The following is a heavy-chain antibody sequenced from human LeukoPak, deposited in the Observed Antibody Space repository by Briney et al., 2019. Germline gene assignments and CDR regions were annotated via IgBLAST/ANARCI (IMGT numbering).Heavy chain of an antibody. V-gene: IGHV3-7*01. CDR3: ARDSYCSGGSCYPNPFDY. D-gene: IGHD2-15*01. CDR2: IKQDGSEK. Sequence: GGSLRLSCAASGFTFSSYRMSWVRQAPGKGLEWVANIKQDGSEKYYVDSVKGRFTISRDNAKNSLYLQMNSLRAEDTAVYYCARDSYCSGGSCYPNPFDYWGQGTLVTVSS. CDR1: GFTFSSYR. J-gene: IGHJ4*02.